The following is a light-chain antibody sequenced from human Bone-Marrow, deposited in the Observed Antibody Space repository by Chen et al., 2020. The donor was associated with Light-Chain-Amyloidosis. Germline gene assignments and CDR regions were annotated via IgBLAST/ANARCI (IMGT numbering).Light chain of an antibody. V-gene: IGKV1-8*01. J-gene: IGKJ4*01. CDR1: EAISSY. CDR3: QQYYRYPLT. Sequence: AIRMTQSPSSLSATVGDRLIITCRASEAISSYLAWYQQKPGKAPKLLIYGATNLEIGVPARFRRSGIGTNFTFVISDVRSEDFATYFCQQYYRYPLTFAGGTEV. CDR2: GAT.